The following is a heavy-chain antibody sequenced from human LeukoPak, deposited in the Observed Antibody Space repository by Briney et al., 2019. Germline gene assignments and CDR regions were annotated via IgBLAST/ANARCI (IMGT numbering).Heavy chain of an antibody. V-gene: IGHV4-38-2*01. J-gene: IGHJ4*02. CDR1: GYSISSGYY. D-gene: IGHD5-18*01. Sequence: SETLSLTCAVSGYSISSGYYWGWIRQPPGKGLEWIGSIYHSGSTYYNPSLKSRVTISVDTSKNQFSLKLSSVTAADTAVYYCARSGYSYGYVDYWGQGTLATVSS. CDR2: IYHSGST. CDR3: ARSGYSYGYVDY.